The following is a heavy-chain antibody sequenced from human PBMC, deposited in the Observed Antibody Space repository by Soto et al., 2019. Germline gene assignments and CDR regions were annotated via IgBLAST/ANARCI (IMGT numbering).Heavy chain of an antibody. D-gene: IGHD6-13*01. CDR3: ATGQQVRMADI. Sequence: QVQLLESGGGLVKPGGSLRLSCAASGFSVSAYYMGWIRQPPGKGLEWISYISGDSVDTNHADSVKGRFTISRDNAKTSMYLQMNSLRAEDTAVYFCATGQQVRMADIWGQGTMVTVSS. CDR1: GFSVSAYY. CDR2: ISGDSVDT. J-gene: IGHJ3*02. V-gene: IGHV3-11*03.